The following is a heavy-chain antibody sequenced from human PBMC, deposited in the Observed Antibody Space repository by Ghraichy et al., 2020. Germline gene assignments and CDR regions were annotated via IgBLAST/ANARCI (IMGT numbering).Heavy chain of an antibody. D-gene: IGHD3-3*01. CDR2: ISGSGGST. Sequence: GGSLRLSCAASGFTFSSYAMSWVRQAPGKGLEWVSAISGSGGSTYYADSVKGRFTISRDNSKNTLYLQMNSLRAEDTAVYYCAKDRLDGSITIFGVVIIPGGAFDIWGQGTMVTVSS. V-gene: IGHV3-23*01. J-gene: IGHJ3*02. CDR1: GFTFSSYA. CDR3: AKDRLDGSITIFGVVIIPGGAFDI.